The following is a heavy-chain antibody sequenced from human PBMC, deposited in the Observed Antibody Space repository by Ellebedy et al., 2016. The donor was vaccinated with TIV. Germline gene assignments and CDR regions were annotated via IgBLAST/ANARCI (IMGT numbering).Heavy chain of an antibody. CDR3: AREVLVRGSPADAFDV. Sequence: SVQGRFTISRDNSKNTLYLQMDSLRAEDTAVNYCAREVLVRGSPADAFDVWGQGTMVSVSS. V-gene: IGHV3-74*01. D-gene: IGHD2-15*01. J-gene: IGHJ3*01.